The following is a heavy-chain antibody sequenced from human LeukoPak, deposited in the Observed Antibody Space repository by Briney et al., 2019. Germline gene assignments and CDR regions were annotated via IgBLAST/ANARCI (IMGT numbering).Heavy chain of an antibody. CDR2: INPNGGDT. CDR1: GYTFTGYY. J-gene: IGHJ4*02. D-gene: IGHD6-13*01. Sequence: GASVKVSCKASGYTFTGYYMHWVRQAPGQGLEWMGRINPNGGDTNYAQKFQGRVTMTGDTSISTAYMELSSLRSADTAMYYCARVWFTSSWSNFDYWGQGTLVTVSS. V-gene: IGHV1-2*06. CDR3: ARVWFTSSWSNFDY.